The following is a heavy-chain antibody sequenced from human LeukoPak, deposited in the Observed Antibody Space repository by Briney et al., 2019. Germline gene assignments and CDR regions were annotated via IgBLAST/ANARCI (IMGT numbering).Heavy chain of an antibody. J-gene: IGHJ6*02. CDR3: ARGSMVRGVYYYYGMDV. D-gene: IGHD3-10*01. Sequence: ASVKVSCKASGYTFTSYGISWVRQAPGQELEWMGWISAYNGNTNYAQKLQGRVTMTTDTSTSTAYMELRSLRSDDTAVYYCARGSMVRGVYYYYGMDVWGQGTTVTVSS. CDR2: ISAYNGNT. V-gene: IGHV1-18*01. CDR1: GYTFTSYG.